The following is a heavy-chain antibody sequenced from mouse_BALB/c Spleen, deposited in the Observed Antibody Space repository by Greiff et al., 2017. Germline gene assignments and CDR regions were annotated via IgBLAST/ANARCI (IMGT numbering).Heavy chain of an antibody. CDR1: GFTFSSYA. Sequence: EVKVEESGGGLVKPGGSLKLSCAASGFTFSSYAMSWVRQTPEKRLEWVASISSGGSTYYPDSVKGRFTISRDNARNILYLQMSSLRSEDTAMYYCARGRGYRYDDGWFAYWGQGTLVTVSA. J-gene: IGHJ3*01. CDR3: ARGRGYRYDDGWFAY. CDR2: ISSGGST. D-gene: IGHD2-14*01. V-gene: IGHV5-6-5*01.